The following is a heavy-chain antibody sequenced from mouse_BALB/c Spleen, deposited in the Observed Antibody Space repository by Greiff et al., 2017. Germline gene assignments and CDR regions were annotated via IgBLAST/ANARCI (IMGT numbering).Heavy chain of an antibody. D-gene: IGHD2-4*01. CDR1: GFTFSSYT. CDR2: ISNGGGST. J-gene: IGHJ2*01. V-gene: IGHV5-12-2*01. Sequence: VMLVESGGGLVQPGGSLKLSCAASGFTFSSYTMSWVRQTPEKRLEWVAYISNGGGSTYYPDTVKGRFTISRDNAKNTLYLQMSSLKSEDTAMYYCARHEDYDYDPYYFDYWGQGTTLTVSS. CDR3: ARHEDYDYDPYYFDY.